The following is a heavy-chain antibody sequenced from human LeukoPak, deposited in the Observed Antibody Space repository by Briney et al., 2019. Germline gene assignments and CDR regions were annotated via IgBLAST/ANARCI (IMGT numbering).Heavy chain of an antibody. CDR2: ISTDGSST. V-gene: IGHV3-74*01. CDR1: GFSFSSYY. Sequence: PGGSLRLSCAASGFSFSSYYMHWVRQAPGKGLVWVSRISTDGSSTAYADSVKGRFTISRESAKNTLYLQMSSLRAEDTAVYYCTRVGGDSEVDYWGQGILVTVSS. J-gene: IGHJ4*02. D-gene: IGHD2-21*01. CDR3: TRVGGDSEVDY.